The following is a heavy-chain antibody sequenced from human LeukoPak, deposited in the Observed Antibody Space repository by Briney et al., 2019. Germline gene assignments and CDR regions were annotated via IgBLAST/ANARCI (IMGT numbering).Heavy chain of an antibody. CDR3: AKEEYYYDSSGYPRGYYFDY. V-gene: IGHV3-23*01. D-gene: IGHD3-22*01. CDR2: ISGSGGST. J-gene: IGHJ4*02. CDR1: GFTFSSYA. Sequence: PGGSLRFSCAASGFTFSSYAMSWVRQAPGKGLEWVLAISGSGGSTYYADSVKGRFTISRDNSKNTLYLQMNSLRAEDTAVYYCAKEEYYYDSSGYPRGYYFDYWGQGTLVTVSS.